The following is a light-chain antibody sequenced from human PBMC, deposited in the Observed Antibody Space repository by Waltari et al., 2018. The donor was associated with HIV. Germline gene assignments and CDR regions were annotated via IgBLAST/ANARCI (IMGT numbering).Light chain of an antibody. CDR2: EVS. V-gene: IGLV2-23*02. J-gene: IGLJ3*02. CDR1: SSDVGSYNL. CDR3: CSYAGSSTWV. Sequence: QSALTQPASVSGSPGQSITISCTGTSSDVGSYNLVSWYQQHPGKATKLMIYEVSKGTSGVFNSFSGSKSGNTASLTISGLQAEDEADYYCCSYAGSSTWVFGGGTKLTVL.